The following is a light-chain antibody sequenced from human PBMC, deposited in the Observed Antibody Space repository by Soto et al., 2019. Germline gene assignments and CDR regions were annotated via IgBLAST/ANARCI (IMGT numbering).Light chain of an antibody. CDR1: QSVSSSS. V-gene: IGKV3-20*01. CDR2: GAS. Sequence: EIVLTQSPGTLSLSPGERATLSCRASQSVSSSSLAWYQQKPGQAPRLLIYGASTRATGIQDRFSGSGSGTEFTLTIRRLEPEDFAVYYCQQYGSSLTCGGGTKVDIK. J-gene: IGKJ4*01. CDR3: QQYGSSLT.